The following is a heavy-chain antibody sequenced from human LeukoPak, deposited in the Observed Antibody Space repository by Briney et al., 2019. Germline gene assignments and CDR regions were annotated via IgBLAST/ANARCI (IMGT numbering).Heavy chain of an antibody. D-gene: IGHD3-9*01. V-gene: IGHV1-18*04. Sequence: GASVKVSCKASGYTFTSYYMHWVRQAPGQGLEWMGWISAYNGNTNYAQKLQGRVTMTTDTSTSTVYMELSSLRSEDTAVYYCARDRARYYDILTGPKDNPFDYWGQGTLVTVSS. CDR3: ARDRARYYDILTGPKDNPFDY. J-gene: IGHJ4*02. CDR2: ISAYNGNT. CDR1: GYTFTSYY.